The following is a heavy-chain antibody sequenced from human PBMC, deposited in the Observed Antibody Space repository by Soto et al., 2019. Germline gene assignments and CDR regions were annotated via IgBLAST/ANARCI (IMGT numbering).Heavy chain of an antibody. V-gene: IGHV3-23*01. CDR2: ISGSGGST. D-gene: IGHD1-26*01. CDR1: GFTFSSYA. CDR3: AKVRYSGSYGGFDY. Sequence: EVQLLESGGGLVQPGGSLRLSCAASGFTFSSYAMSWVRQAPGKELEWVSDISGSGGSTYYADSVKGRFTISRDNPKNTLYLQMNSLRAEDTAVYYCAKVRYSGSYGGFDYWGQGTLVTVSS. J-gene: IGHJ4*02.